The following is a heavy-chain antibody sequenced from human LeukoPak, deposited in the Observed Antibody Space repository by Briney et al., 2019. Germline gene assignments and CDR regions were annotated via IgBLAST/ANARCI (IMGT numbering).Heavy chain of an antibody. Sequence: ASVKVSCKASGYTFTGYYMHWVRQAPGQGLEWMGWINPKSGGTNYAQKFQGRVTMTRDTSISTAYMELSRLKSDDTAVYYCARDVFPYYGLLPGPNEAFDIWGQGTRVTVSS. CDR3: ARDVFPYYGLLPGPNEAFDI. J-gene: IGHJ3*02. D-gene: IGHD3-9*01. V-gene: IGHV1-2*02. CDR1: GYTFTGYY. CDR2: INPKSGGT.